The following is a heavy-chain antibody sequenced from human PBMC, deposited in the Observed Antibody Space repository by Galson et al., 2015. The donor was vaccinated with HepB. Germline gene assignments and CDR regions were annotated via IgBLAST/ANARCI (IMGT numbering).Heavy chain of an antibody. V-gene: IGHV4-4*02. CDR2: IYHSGFT. J-gene: IGHJ3*01. D-gene: IGHD2-2*01. Sequence: ETLSLTCAVSRGSVTNENWWSWVRQPPGKGLEWIGEIYHSGFTNYNPSLRGRVTISVDRSTNQFSLNVNSVTAADTAVYYCARHECTGGCHGTFDVWGQGTMVTVSS. CDR1: RGSVTNENW. CDR3: ARHECTGGCHGTFDV.